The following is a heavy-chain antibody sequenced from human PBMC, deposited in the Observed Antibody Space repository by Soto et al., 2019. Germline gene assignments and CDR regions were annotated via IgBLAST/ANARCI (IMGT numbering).Heavy chain of an antibody. Sequence: GGSLRLSCAASGFTFSSYGMHWVRQAPGKGLEWVAVISYDGSNKYYADSVKGRFTISRDNSKNTLYLQMNSLRAEDTAVYYCAKDKIAAAGSSMDVWGQGTTVTVSS. J-gene: IGHJ6*02. CDR1: GFTFSSYG. V-gene: IGHV3-30*18. D-gene: IGHD6-13*01. CDR3: AKDKIAAAGSSMDV. CDR2: ISYDGSNK.